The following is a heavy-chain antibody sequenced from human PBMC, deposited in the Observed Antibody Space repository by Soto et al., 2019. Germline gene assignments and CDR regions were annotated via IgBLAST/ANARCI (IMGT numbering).Heavy chain of an antibody. D-gene: IGHD3-16*01. J-gene: IGHJ3*02. CDR3: ARDPFFGAYDI. Sequence: EVQLVESGGGLVQPGGSLRLSCAASGFTFSTSWMSWVRQAQGRGLELVANVNGDETVKSYVDSVKGRFTISRDNAKNSVLLEMNSLRAEDAAVYYCARDPFFGAYDIWGQGALVTVSP. CDR2: VNGDETVK. V-gene: IGHV3-7*01. CDR1: GFTFSTSW.